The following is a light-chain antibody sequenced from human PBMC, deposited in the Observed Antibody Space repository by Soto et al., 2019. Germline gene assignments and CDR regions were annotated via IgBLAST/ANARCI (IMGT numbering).Light chain of an antibody. CDR1: QSISSW. CDR3: LGRT. J-gene: IGKJ5*01. V-gene: IGKV1-5*03. Sequence: DIQMTQSPSTLSASVGDRVTITCRASQSISSWLAWYQQKPGKAPKLLIYKASSLESGVPSRCSGSGSGTEFTLTISCLQPDDFATYSCLGRTFGQGTRLENK. CDR2: KAS.